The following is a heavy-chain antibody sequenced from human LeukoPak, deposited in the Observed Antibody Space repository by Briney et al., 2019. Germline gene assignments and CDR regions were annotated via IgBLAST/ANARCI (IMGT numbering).Heavy chain of an antibody. CDR3: ASGVYDSSGYPEAY. J-gene: IGHJ4*02. Sequence: SETLSLTCAVSGGSISSGGYSWSWIRQPPGKGLEWIGYIYHSGSTYYNPSLKSRVTMSVDRSKNQFSLKLSSVTAADTAVYYCASGVYDSSGYPEAYWGQGTLVTVSS. CDR2: IYHSGST. CDR1: GGSISSGGYS. D-gene: IGHD3-22*01. V-gene: IGHV4-30-2*01.